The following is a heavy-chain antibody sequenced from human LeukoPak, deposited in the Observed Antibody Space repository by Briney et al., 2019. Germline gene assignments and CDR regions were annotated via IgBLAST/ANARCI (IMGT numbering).Heavy chain of an antibody. V-gene: IGHV3-73*01. CDR3: TSQAGYSSAWET. CDR2: LRSRANNYAT. D-gene: IGHD6-25*01. J-gene: IGHJ5*02. CDR1: GLIFSGSA. Sequence: GGSLRLSCAASGLIFSGSAMHWVRQAPGKGLEWVGRLRSRANNYATGYSTSVIGRFTISRDDSKNIRYLEMNNLKIEDTAVYFCTSQAGYSSAWETWGQGTLVTVSS.